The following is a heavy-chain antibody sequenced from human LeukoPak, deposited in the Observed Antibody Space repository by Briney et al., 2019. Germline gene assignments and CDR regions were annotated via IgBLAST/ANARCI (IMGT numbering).Heavy chain of an antibody. J-gene: IGHJ4*02. D-gene: IGHD3-10*01. CDR2: ISWNSGSI. Sequence: GRSLRLSCAASGFTFDDYAMHWVRQAPGKGLEWVSGISWNSGSIGYADSVKGRFTISRDNAKNSLYLQMNSLRAEDTALYYCAKDFVYYYGSGSSSFDYWGQGTLVTVSS. V-gene: IGHV3-9*01. CDR1: GFTFDDYA. CDR3: AKDFVYYYGSGSSSFDY.